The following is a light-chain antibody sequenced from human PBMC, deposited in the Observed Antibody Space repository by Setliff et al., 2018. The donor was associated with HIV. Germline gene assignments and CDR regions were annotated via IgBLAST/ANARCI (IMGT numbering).Light chain of an antibody. V-gene: IGLV2-11*01. CDR1: SSDVGGYNY. CDR3: CSYAGSYTRYV. Sequence: QSALTQPRSVSGSPGQSVTISCTGTSSDVGGYNYVSWYQQYPGQAPKVMIYGVTKRPSGVPDRFSGSKSGNTASLTISGLQAEDEADYSCCSYAGSYTRYVFGTGTKVTVL. J-gene: IGLJ1*01. CDR2: GVT.